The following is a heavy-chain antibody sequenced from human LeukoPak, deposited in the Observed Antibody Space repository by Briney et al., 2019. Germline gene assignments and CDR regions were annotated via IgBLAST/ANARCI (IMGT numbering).Heavy chain of an antibody. CDR1: GFTFSSYW. Sequence: GGSLRLSCAASGFTFSSYWMHWVRQAPGKGLVRVSRINSDGSSTSYADSVKGRFTISRDNAKNTLYLQMNSLRAEDTAVYYCARDNYDILTGDYWGQGTLVTVSS. V-gene: IGHV3-74*01. CDR3: ARDNYDILTGDY. J-gene: IGHJ4*02. D-gene: IGHD3-9*01. CDR2: INSDGSST.